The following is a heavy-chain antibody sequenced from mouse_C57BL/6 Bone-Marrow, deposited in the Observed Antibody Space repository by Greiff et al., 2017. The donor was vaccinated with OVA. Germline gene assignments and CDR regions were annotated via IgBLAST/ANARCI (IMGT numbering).Heavy chain of an antibody. CDR2: ISYDGSN. CDR3: ASSYDGYYRGYFDV. Sequence: EVQLQESGPGLVKPSQSLSLTCSVTGYSITSGYYWNWIRQFPGNKLEWMGYISYDGSNNYNPSLKNRISITRDTSKNQFFLKLNSVTTEDTATYYCASSYDGYYRGYFDVWGTGTTVTVSS. CDR1: GYSITSGYY. V-gene: IGHV3-6*01. D-gene: IGHD2-3*01. J-gene: IGHJ1*03.